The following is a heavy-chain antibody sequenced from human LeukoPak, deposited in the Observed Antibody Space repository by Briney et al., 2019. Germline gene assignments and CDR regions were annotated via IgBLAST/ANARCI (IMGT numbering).Heavy chain of an antibody. Sequence: SETLSLTCTVSVGSISSYYWGWIRQPPGKGLEGIGYIYYSGSTNYNPSLKSRVTMSVDTSKNQFSLKLSSVTAADTAVYYCARDQESSYATYYYYSMDVWGQGTTVTVSS. V-gene: IGHV4-59*12. CDR2: IYYSGST. CDR1: VGSISSYY. CDR3: ARDQESSYATYYYYSMDV. D-gene: IGHD5-18*01. J-gene: IGHJ6*02.